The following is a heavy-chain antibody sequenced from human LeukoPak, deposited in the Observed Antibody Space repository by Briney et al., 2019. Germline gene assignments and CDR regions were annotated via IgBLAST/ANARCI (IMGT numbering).Heavy chain of an antibody. V-gene: IGHV2-5*02. CDR3: AYRPSGRDYFVH. CDR2: IYWDDDK. D-gene: IGHD3-3*01. CDR1: GFSLSTSGVG. Sequence: ESGPTLVKPTQTLTLTCTFSGFSLSTSGVGVGWIRQPPGKALEWLALIYWDDDKRYSPSLKSRLTVTKDTSKNQVVLTMTNMDPVDTATYYCAYRPSGRDYFVHWGQGNLVTVSS. J-gene: IGHJ4*02.